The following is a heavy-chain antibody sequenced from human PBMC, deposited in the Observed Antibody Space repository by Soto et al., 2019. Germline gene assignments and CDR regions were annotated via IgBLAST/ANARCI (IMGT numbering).Heavy chain of an antibody. CDR3: AREGLIQLDGSYYYGMVV. CDR1: GYSFTTYY. J-gene: IGHJ6*02. CDR2: INPSAGTT. Sequence: ASVKVSCKASGYSFTTYYLHWVRQAHGQGPEWLGVINPSAGTTTYAQKFQGRVTMTWDTSTTTVYMDLSSLRSEDTAVYYCAREGLIQLDGSYYYGMVVWGQGSAVNVAS. V-gene: IGHV1-46*01. D-gene: IGHD1-1*01.